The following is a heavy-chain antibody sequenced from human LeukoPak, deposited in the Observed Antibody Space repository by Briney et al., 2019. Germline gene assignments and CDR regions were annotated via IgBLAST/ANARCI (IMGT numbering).Heavy chain of an antibody. D-gene: IGHD3-10*01. V-gene: IGHV4-39*07. CDR3: ARSDGYGLVGI. Sequence: KTSETLSLTCTVSGGSLSSSSYYWGWIRQPPGKGLEWIGSIYSSGSTYYNPSLKSRVIIIIDTPKSHFSLTLSSVTAADTAVYYCARSDGYGLVGIWGQGTMVTVSS. J-gene: IGHJ3*02. CDR1: GGSLSSSSYY. CDR2: IYSSGST.